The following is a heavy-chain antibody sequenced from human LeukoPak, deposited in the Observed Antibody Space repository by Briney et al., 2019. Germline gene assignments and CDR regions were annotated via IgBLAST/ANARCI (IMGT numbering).Heavy chain of an antibody. CDR2: ISYDGSNK. V-gene: IGHV3-30-3*01. Sequence: PGGSLRLSCAASGFTFSSYAMHWARQAPGKGLEWVAVISYDGSNKYYADSVKGRFTISRDNSENTLYLQMNSLRAEDTAVYYCAKGTAWAFDIWGQGTMVTVSS. J-gene: IGHJ3*02. CDR3: AKGTAWAFDI. CDR1: GFTFSSYA. D-gene: IGHD1-14*01.